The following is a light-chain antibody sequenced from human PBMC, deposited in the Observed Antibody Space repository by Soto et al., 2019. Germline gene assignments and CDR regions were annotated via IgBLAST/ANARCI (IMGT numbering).Light chain of an antibody. CDR3: QQYNSWPLT. CDR1: QSITSN. J-gene: IGKJ1*01. CDR2: GAS. V-gene: IGKV3-15*01. Sequence: EIVMTQSRATLSVSPGERATLSCRASQSITSNLAWYQQKPGQAPRLLIYGASTRATDIPARFSGSGSGTEFTLTISSLQSEDFAVYYCQQYNSWPLTFGQGTKVEIK.